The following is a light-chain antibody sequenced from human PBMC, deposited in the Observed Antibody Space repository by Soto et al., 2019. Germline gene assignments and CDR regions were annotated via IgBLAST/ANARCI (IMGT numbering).Light chain of an antibody. J-gene: IGKJ1*01. CDR1: QRVGSNY. V-gene: IGKV3-20*01. CDR2: GAS. Sequence: DIVLTQTPVTLSLSPGDRANLSCKASQRVGSNYLAWYQQKPGQPPRPLIHGASSRASGIPARFSGSGSGTDFTLTISRLQPEDFAVYYCQQYASTRWTFGQGTKVDI. CDR3: QQYASTRWT.